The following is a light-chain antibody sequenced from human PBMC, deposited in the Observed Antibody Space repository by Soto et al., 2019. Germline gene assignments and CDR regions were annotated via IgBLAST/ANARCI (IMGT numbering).Light chain of an antibody. J-gene: IGLJ2*01. CDR3: AAWGDSLNGPV. Sequence: QSALTQPASVSGSPGQSITISCTGTSSDFGDYNYVSWYQQHPGKAPKLMVWGVSNRPSGVSNRFSASKSGNTASLAISGLQSEDEADYYCAAWGDSLNGPVFGGGTKLTVL. CDR1: SSDFGDYNY. CDR2: GVS. V-gene: IGLV2-14*01.